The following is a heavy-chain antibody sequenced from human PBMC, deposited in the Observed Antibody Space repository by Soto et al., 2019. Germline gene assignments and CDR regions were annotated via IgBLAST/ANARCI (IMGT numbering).Heavy chain of an antibody. D-gene: IGHD6-13*01. J-gene: IGHJ4*02. CDR3: ARDPAAAGTFDY. Sequence: QVQLRESGPGLVKPSGTLFLTCAVSSGSVNSSNWRSWVRQPPGKGLEWIGEIYHGGSANYNPSLRSRVTMSVDKSKNQVFLQLSSVTAADTAVYYWARDPAAAGTFDYWGQGTLVTVSS. V-gene: IGHV4-4*02. CDR2: IYHGGSA. CDR1: SGSVNSSNW.